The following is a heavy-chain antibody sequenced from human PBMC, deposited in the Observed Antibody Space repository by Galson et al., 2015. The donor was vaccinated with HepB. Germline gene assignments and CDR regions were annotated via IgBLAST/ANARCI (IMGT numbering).Heavy chain of an antibody. CDR3: ARHHIVNRQWDAFDV. CDR2: MHYSGST. D-gene: IGHD1-26*01. CDR1: GGSISSSNYY. Sequence: ETLSLTCTVSGGSISSSNYYWGWIRQPPGKGLEWIASMHYSGSTYDNPSLKSRVTISVETSRNQFSLKLSSVTAADTAVYHCARHHIVNRQWDAFDVWGQGTMVTVSS. V-gene: IGHV4-39*01. J-gene: IGHJ3*01.